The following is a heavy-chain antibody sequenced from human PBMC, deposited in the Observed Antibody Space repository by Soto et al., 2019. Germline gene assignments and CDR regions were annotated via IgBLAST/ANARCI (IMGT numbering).Heavy chain of an antibody. CDR1: GYTFTGYY. J-gene: IGHJ4*02. CDR3: ARDFSYIWGSYRYTERGFRTEYYFDY. CDR2: INPNSGGT. V-gene: IGHV1-2*04. D-gene: IGHD3-16*02. Sequence: QVPLVQSGAEVKKPGASVKVSCKASGYTFTGYYMHWVRQAPGQGLEWMGWINPNSGGTNYAQKFQGWVTMTRDTSISTAYMELSRLRSDDTAVYYCARDFSYIWGSYRYTERGFRTEYYFDYWGQGTLVTVSS.